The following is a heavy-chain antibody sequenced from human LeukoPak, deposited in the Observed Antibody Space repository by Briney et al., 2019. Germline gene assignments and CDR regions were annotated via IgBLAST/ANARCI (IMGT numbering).Heavy chain of an antibody. J-gene: IGHJ4*02. CDR3: ARYYYDSRGYYYYYFDY. CDR1: GDSVSSNSAA. Sequence: SQTLPLTCAISGDSVSSNSAAWNWIRHSPSRPLEWLGRTYYRSKWSNDYAVSVKSRITINPDTSRNQFSLQLNSVTPEDTAVYYCARYYYDSRGYYYYYFDYWGQGTLVTVSS. V-gene: IGHV6-1*01. D-gene: IGHD3-22*01. CDR2: TYYRSKWSN.